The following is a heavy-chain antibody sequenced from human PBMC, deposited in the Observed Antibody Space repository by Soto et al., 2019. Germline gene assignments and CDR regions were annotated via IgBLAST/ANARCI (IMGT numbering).Heavy chain of an antibody. CDR2: INSDGRSI. J-gene: IGHJ6*02. Sequence: GGSLRLSCAASGFTFSSYWMHWVRQAPGKGLVWVSRINSDGRSISYADSVKGRFTISRDNAKNTLYLQMNSLRAEDTAVYYCARKISGSDEYGMDVWGQGTTVTVSS. D-gene: IGHD2-21*01. V-gene: IGHV3-74*01. CDR3: ARKISGSDEYGMDV. CDR1: GFTFSSYW.